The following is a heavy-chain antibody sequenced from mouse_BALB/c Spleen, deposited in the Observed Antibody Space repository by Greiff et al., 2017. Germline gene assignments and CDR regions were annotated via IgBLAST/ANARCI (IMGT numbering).Heavy chain of an antibody. CDR2: ISYSGST. D-gene: IGHD1-2*01. V-gene: IGHV3-8*02. J-gene: IGHJ4*01. Sequence: DVQLQESGPSLVKPSQTLSLTCSVTGDSITSGYWNWIRKFPGNKLEYMGYISYSGSTYYNPSLKSRISITRDTSKNQYYLQLNSVTTEDTATYYCARGATATSYAMDYWGQGTSVTVSS. CDR1: GDSITSGY. CDR3: ARGATATSYAMDY.